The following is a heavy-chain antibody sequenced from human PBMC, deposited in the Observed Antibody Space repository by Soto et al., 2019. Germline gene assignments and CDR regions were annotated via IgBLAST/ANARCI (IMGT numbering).Heavy chain of an antibody. CDR1: GGTFSSYA. CDR3: ARVVDSSSWYYFDY. CDR2: IFLIFGTA. J-gene: IGHJ4*02. D-gene: IGHD6-13*01. Sequence: QVQLVQSGAEVKKPGSSVKVSCKASGGTFSSYAISWVRQAPEQGLGWMGGIFLIFGTANYAKKFQGRVTITADKSTSTAYMELSSLRSEDTAVYYCARVVDSSSWYYFDYWGQGTLVTVSS. V-gene: IGHV1-69*06.